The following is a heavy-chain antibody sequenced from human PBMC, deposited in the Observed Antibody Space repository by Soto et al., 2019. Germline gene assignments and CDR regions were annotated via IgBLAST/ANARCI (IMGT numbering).Heavy chain of an antibody. D-gene: IGHD7-27*01. Sequence: ASVKVSCKASGYTFTGYYMHWVRQAPGQGLEWMGWINPNSGGTNYAQKFQGWVTMTRGTSISTAYMELSRLRSDDTAVYYCARDLRGGVNWGYYYYYYGMDVWGQGTTVTVSS. J-gene: IGHJ6*02. V-gene: IGHV1-2*04. CDR3: ARDLRGGVNWGYYYYYYGMDV. CDR2: INPNSGGT. CDR1: GYTFTGYY.